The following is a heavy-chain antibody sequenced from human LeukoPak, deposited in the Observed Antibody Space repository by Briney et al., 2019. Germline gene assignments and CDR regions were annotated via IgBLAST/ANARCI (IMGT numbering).Heavy chain of an antibody. CDR3: ARMAVAGTTKYYFDY. D-gene: IGHD6-19*01. V-gene: IGHV3-30*02. J-gene: IGHJ4*02. Sequence: GGSLRLSCAASGFTFSPYGMHWVSQAPGKGLEWVAFIRCDGSNKYYADSVKGRFTISRDNSKNTLYLQMNSLRAEDTAVYYCARMAVAGTTKYYFDYWGQGTLVTVSS. CDR2: IRCDGSNK. CDR1: GFTFSPYG.